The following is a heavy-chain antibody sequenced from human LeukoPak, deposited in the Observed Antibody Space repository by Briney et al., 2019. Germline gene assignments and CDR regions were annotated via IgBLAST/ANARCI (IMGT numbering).Heavy chain of an antibody. CDR3: AKDTGRPTDAITMEDNAFDI. CDR1: GFTFDDHG. V-gene: IGHV3-9*01. Sequence: GGSLRLSCAASGFTFDDHGMHWVRQAPGKGLEWVSGISWSSGIIGYADSVKGRLTISRDNAKNSLYLQMDSLRAEDTALYYCAKDTGRPTDAITMEDNAFDIWGQGTMVTVSS. CDR2: ISWSSGII. J-gene: IGHJ3*02. D-gene: IGHD3-3*01.